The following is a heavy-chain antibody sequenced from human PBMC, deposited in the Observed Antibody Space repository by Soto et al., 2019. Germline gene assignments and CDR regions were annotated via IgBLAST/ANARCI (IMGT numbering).Heavy chain of an antibody. CDR2: IYYSGST. D-gene: IGHD6-25*01. Sequence: SETLSLTCTVSGGSVSSGSYYWSWIRQPPGKGLEWIGYIYYSGSTNYNPSLKSRVTISVDTSKNQFSLKLSSVTAADTAVYYCARALAATRFYYYYGMDVWGQGTTVTVSS. CDR1: GGSVSSGSYY. J-gene: IGHJ6*02. V-gene: IGHV4-61*01. CDR3: ARALAATRFYYYYGMDV.